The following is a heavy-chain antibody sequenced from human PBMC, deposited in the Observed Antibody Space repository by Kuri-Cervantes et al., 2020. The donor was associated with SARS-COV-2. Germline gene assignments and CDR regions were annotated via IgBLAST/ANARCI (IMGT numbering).Heavy chain of an antibody. CDR2: FDGEGGET. D-gene: IGHD1-26*01. CDR3: ATGEPVPPHLQIARRPDFNS. Sequence: ASVKVSCKASGYTFTSYGISWVRQAPGEGLEWMGNFDGEGGETIYAQKFQDRVTVSGDTSSDTSYMELSSLRYDDTAVYYCATGEPVPPHLQIARRPDFNSWGQGTLVTVSS. CDR1: GYTFTSYG. V-gene: IGHV1-24*01. J-gene: IGHJ4*02.